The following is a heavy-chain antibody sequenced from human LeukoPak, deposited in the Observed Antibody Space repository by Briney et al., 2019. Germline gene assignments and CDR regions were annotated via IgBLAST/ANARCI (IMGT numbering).Heavy chain of an antibody. CDR3: ARRLGLRGGYNWFDP. J-gene: IGHJ5*02. CDR1: GYTFTSYY. CDR2: INPSGGST. D-gene: IGHD4-17*01. V-gene: IGHV1-46*01. Sequence: ASVKVSCKASGYTFTSYYMHWVRQAPGQGLEWMGIINPSGGSTSYAQKFQGRVTMTRDMSTSTVYMELSSLRSEDTAVYYCARRLGLRGGYNWFDPWGQGTLVTVSS.